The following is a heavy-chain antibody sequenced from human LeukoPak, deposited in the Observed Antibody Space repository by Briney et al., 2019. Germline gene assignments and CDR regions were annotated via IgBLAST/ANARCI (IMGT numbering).Heavy chain of an antibody. J-gene: IGHJ4*02. CDR3: ARVWELDSSGFFDY. CDR2: ISGYNANT. V-gene: IGHV1-18*04. Sequence: ASVKVSCKASGYTFNDYYMHWVRQAPGQGLEWMGWISGYNANTNYAQKLQGRVTMTTDTSTGTAYMELRSLRSDDTAVYYCARVWELDSSGFFDYWGQGTLVTVSS. D-gene: IGHD3-22*01. CDR1: GYTFNDYY.